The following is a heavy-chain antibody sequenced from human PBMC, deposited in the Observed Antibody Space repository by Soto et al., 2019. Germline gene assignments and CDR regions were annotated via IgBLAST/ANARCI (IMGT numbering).Heavy chain of an antibody. CDR1: GHTLTEFS. V-gene: IGHV1-2*02. D-gene: IGHD3-3*01. J-gene: IGHJ6*02. CDR2: INPNSGGT. Sequence: ASVKVSCKISGHTLTEFSIHWVRQAPGQGLEWMGWINPNSGGTNYAQKFQGRVTMTRDTSISTAYMELSRLRSDDTAVYYCARGGITIFGVANYYGMDVWGQGTTVTVSS. CDR3: ARGGITIFGVANYYGMDV.